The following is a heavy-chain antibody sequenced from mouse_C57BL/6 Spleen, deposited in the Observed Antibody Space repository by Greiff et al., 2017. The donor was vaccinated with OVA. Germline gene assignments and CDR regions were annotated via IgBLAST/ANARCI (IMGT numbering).Heavy chain of an antibody. J-gene: IGHJ3*01. Sequence: QVHVKQSGAELVKPGASVKVSCKASGYTFTSYWMHWVKQRPGQGLEWIGRIHPSDSDTNYNQKFKGKATLTVDKSSSPAYMQLSSLTSEDSAVYYCAIYDYAEGFAYWGQGTLVTVSA. V-gene: IGHV1-74*01. D-gene: IGHD2-4*01. CDR1: GYTFTSYW. CDR2: IHPSDSDT. CDR3: AIYDYAEGFAY.